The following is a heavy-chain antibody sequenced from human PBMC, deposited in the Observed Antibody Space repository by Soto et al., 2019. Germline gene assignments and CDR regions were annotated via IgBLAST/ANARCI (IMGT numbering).Heavy chain of an antibody. Sequence: GGSLRLSCAASGFTFSSYGMHWVRQAPGKGLECVAVISYDGSNKYYADSVKGRFTISRDNSKNTLYLQMNSLRAEDTAVYYCAKIGVTIFGVVIVNHDAFDIWGQGTMVTVSS. CDR3: AKIGVTIFGVVIVNHDAFDI. V-gene: IGHV3-30*18. CDR1: GFTFSSYG. CDR2: ISYDGSNK. J-gene: IGHJ3*02. D-gene: IGHD3-3*01.